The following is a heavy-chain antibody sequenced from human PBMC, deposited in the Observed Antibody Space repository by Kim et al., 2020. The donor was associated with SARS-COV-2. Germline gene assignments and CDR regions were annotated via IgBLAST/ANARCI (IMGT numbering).Heavy chain of an antibody. D-gene: IGHD4-17*01. V-gene: IGHV4-4*02. CDR2: IYHSGST. CDR1: GGSISSSNW. CDR3: ARDHVDYGDYYKWFDP. Sequence: SETLSLTCAVSGGSISSSNWWSWVRQPPGKGLEWIGEIYHSGSTNYNPSLKSRVTISVDKSKNQFSLKLSSVTAADTAVYYCARDHVDYGDYYKWFDPWGQGTLVTVSS. J-gene: IGHJ5*02.